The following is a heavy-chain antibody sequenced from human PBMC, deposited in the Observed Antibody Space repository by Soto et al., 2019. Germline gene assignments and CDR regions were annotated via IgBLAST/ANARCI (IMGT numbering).Heavy chain of an antibody. CDR3: ARDSRGSSSVFFLPDQLDWFDP. CDR1: GGSISSGDYY. Sequence: QVQLQESGPGLVKPSQTLSLTCTVSGGSISSGDYYWSWIRQPPGKGLEWIGYIYYSGSTYYNPSLKSRVTISVDTSKNQFSLKLSSVTAADTAVYYCARDSRGSSSVFFLPDQLDWFDPWGQGTLDTVSS. CDR2: IYYSGST. V-gene: IGHV4-30-4*01. J-gene: IGHJ5*02. D-gene: IGHD6-6*01.